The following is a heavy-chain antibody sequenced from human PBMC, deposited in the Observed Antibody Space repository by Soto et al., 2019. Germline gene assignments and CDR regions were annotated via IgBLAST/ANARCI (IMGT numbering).Heavy chain of an antibody. V-gene: IGHV3-21*01. D-gene: IGHD6-13*01. Sequence: EVQLVESGGGLVKPGGSLRLSCAASGFTFSSYSMNWVRQAPGKGLEWVSSISSSSSYIYYADSVKGRFTISRDNAKNSLYLQMNILRAEDTTVYYCARDRIAEGMDVWGQGTTVTVSS. CDR3: ARDRIAEGMDV. CDR2: ISSSSSYI. CDR1: GFTFSSYS. J-gene: IGHJ6*02.